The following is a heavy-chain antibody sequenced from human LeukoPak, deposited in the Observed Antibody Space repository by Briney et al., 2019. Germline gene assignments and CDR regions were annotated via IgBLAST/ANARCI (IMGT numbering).Heavy chain of an antibody. Sequence: ASVKASCKASGYTFTGYYMHWVRQAPGQGLEWMGWINPNSGGTNYAQKFQGRVTMTRDTSISTAYMELSRLRSDDTAVYYCARDPKQQLAPDDAFDIWGQGTMVTVSS. CDR2: INPNSGGT. CDR3: ARDPKQQLAPDDAFDI. V-gene: IGHV1-2*02. D-gene: IGHD6-13*01. CDR1: GYTFTGYY. J-gene: IGHJ3*02.